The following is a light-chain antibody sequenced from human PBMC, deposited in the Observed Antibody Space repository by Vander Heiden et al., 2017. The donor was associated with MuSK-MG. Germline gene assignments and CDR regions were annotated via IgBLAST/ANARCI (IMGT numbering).Light chain of an antibody. Sequence: QSVLTQPPSVSGAPGQRVTISCTGSSSNIGAGYDVHWYQQLPGTAPKLLIYGNSNRPSGVPDRFSCSKSGTSASLAITGLQAEDEADYYCQSYDSSLSGFYVFGTGTKVTVL. CDR2: GNS. J-gene: IGLJ1*01. CDR1: SSNIGAGYD. CDR3: QSYDSSLSGFYV. V-gene: IGLV1-40*01.